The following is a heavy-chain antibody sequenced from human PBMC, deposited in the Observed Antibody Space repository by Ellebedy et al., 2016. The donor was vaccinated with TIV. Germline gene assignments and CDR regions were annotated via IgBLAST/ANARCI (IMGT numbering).Heavy chain of an antibody. CDR2: ISSSSSHM. CDR3: ARDPERGLYYFDY. V-gene: IGHV3-21*01. D-gene: IGHD1-1*01. CDR1: GFTFSSYS. J-gene: IGHJ4*02. Sequence: PGGSLRLSCAASGFTFSSYSMNLVRQAPGKGLEWISSISSSSSHMFYADSVKGRFTISRDHAKNSLYLQMNSLRAEDTAVYYCARDPERGLYYFDYWGQGTLVTVSS.